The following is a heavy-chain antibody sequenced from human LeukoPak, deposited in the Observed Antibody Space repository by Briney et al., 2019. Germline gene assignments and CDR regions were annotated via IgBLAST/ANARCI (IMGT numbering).Heavy chain of an antibody. Sequence: GGSLRLSCAASGFTFSSYAMHWVRQAPGKGLEWVAVISYDGSNKYYADSVKGRFTISRDNSKNTLYLQMNSLRAEDTAVYYCAKPTAYGSGSYFDYMDVWGKGTTVTISS. V-gene: IGHV3-30*04. CDR3: AKPTAYGSGSYFDYMDV. J-gene: IGHJ6*03. D-gene: IGHD3-10*01. CDR2: ISYDGSNK. CDR1: GFTFSSYA.